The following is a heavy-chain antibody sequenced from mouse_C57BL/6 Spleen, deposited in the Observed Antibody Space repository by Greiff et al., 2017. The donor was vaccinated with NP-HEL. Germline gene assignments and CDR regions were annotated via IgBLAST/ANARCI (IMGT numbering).Heavy chain of an antibody. J-gene: IGHJ1*03. Sequence: VQLQQPGAELVKPGASVKESCKASGYTFTSYWMHWVKQRPGQGLEWIGRIHQSDSDTNDNQKFKGKATLTVDKYSSTAYMQLSSLTSEDSAVYYCAIGLQEYFDVWGTGTTVTVSS. CDR2: IHQSDSDT. V-gene: IGHV1-74*01. CDR1: GYTFTSYW. CDR3: AIGLQEYFDV. D-gene: IGHD3-1*01.